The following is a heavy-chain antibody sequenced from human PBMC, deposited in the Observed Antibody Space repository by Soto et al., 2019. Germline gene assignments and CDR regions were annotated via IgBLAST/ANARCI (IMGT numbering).Heavy chain of an antibody. CDR3: ARVITYHYGMDV. Sequence: SETLSLTCNVSGGSIGSYYWNWLRQPAGKGLEWIGYVYYTGRTNYNPSLEGRATISVDSPKNQVSLHLRSVPAAASATYYCARVITYHYGMDVWGQGLTVTVSS. CDR2: VYYTGRT. J-gene: IGHJ6*02. D-gene: IGHD3-16*01. V-gene: IGHV4-59*01. CDR1: GGSIGSYY.